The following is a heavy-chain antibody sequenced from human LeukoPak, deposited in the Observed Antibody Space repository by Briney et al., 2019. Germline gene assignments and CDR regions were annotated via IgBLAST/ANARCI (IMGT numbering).Heavy chain of an antibody. CDR3: SRATATSRYSYYGMDV. CDR1: GFNFGDYA. V-gene: IGHV3-49*04. CDR2: IRNKVYSGTS. Sequence: GRSLRLSCAASGFNFGDYAMSWVRQAPGEGLEWVGLIRNKVYSGTSEYAASVKGRFSISRDDSESIAYLHMNSLTTDDSAVYYCSRATATSRYSYYGMDVWGQGTTVTVSS. D-gene: IGHD2-2*01. J-gene: IGHJ6*02.